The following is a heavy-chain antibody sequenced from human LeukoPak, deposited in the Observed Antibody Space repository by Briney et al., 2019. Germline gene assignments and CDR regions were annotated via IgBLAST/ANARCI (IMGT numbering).Heavy chain of an antibody. V-gene: IGHV3-30*18. CDR1: GFTFSSYG. CDR2: ISYDGSNK. CDR3: AKDLAAAMFY. Sequence: GGSLRLSCAASGFTFSSYGMHWVRQAPGKGLEWVAVISYDGSNKYYADSVKGRFTISRDNSKNTLYLQMNSLRAEDTAAYYCAKDLAAAMFYWGQGTLVTVSS. D-gene: IGHD2-2*01. J-gene: IGHJ4*02.